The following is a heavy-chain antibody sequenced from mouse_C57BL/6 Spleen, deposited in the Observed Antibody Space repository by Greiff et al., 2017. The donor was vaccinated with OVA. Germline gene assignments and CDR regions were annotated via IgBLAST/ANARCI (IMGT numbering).Heavy chain of an antibody. V-gene: IGHV1-69*01. J-gene: IGHJ1*03. D-gene: IGHD1-1*01. CDR2: IDPSDSYT. Sequence: QVQLQQPGAELVMPGASVKLSCKASGYTFTSYWMHWVKQRPGQGLEWIGEIDPSDSYTNYNQKFKGKSTLTVDKSSSTAYMQLSSLTSEDSAVYYCARRHNYYGSSYRYFDVWGTGTTVTVSS. CDR1: GYTFTSYW. CDR3: ARRHNYYGSSYRYFDV.